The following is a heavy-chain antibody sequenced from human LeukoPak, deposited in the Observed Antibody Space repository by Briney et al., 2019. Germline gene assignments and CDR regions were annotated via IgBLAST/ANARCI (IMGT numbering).Heavy chain of an antibody. CDR1: GFTFSSDA. J-gene: IGHJ4*02. CDR2: ISGSGGSA. D-gene: IGHD3-3*01. CDR3: AKDTVGKYYDFWSGSYYFDY. Sequence: GGSLRLSCAASGFTFSSDAMSWVRQAPGKGLEWGSAISGSGGSAYYADSVKGRFTISRDNSKNTLYLQMNSLRAEDTAVYYCAKDTVGKYYDFWSGSYYFDYWGQGTLVTVSS. V-gene: IGHV3-23*01.